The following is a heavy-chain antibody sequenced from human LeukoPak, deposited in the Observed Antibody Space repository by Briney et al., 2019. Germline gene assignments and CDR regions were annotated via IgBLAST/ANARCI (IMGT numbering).Heavy chain of an antibody. J-gene: IGHJ4*02. D-gene: IGHD6-13*01. CDR3: ELLYCSQTKIDS. CDR1: GFTFSSYN. CDR2: ITSGGSTI. V-gene: IGHV3-48*02. Sequence: GGSLSLSCAASGFTFSSYNMNWVRQAPGKGLKWVSYITSGGSTIYYADSVKGRFTSSRDNAKNSLYLQMNSLRDENTAVYYCELLYCSQTKIDSWGQGTLVTVSS.